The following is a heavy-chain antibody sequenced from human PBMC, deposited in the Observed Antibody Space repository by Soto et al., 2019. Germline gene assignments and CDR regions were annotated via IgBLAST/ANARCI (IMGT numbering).Heavy chain of an antibody. V-gene: IGHV4-4*02. CDR1: GVSISSGNW. Sequence: SETLSLTCDVSGVSISSGNWWSWVRQPPGKGLEWIAEVYNDGSANYHPSLESRATISVDRSKNQFSLRLSSVTAADTGKYYCARLVYNSRLNYLYFDHWGQGTLVTVSS. D-gene: IGHD1-20*01. J-gene: IGHJ4*02. CDR3: ARLVYNSRLNYLYFDH. CDR2: VYNDGSA.